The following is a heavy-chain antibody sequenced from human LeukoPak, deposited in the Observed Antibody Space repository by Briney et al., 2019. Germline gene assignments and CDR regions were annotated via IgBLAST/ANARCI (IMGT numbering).Heavy chain of an antibody. J-gene: IGHJ6*02. CDR3: ASTGVVTPDYYYYYGMDV. V-gene: IGHV3-21*01. D-gene: IGHD4-23*01. CDR2: ISSSSSYI. Sequence: GGSLRISCAASGFTFSSYSMTWVRQAPGKGLEWVSSISSSSSYIYYADSVKGRFTISRDNAKNSLYLQMNSLRAEDTAVYYCASTGVVTPDYYYYYGMDVWGQGTTVTVSS. CDR1: GFTFSSYS.